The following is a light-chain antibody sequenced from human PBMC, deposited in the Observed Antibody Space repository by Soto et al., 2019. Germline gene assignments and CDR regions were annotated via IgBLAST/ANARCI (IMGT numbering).Light chain of an antibody. V-gene: IGKV3-20*01. J-gene: IGKJ4*01. Sequence: EFVLTQSPGILSLSPGERATLSCRASQSVSSSYLAWYQQKPGQAPRILIYGASTRATGIPDRFSGSGSGTDFTLTISRLEPEDFALYYCQQYGSSPPLTFGGGTKVEIK. CDR3: QQYGSSPPLT. CDR1: QSVSSSY. CDR2: GAS.